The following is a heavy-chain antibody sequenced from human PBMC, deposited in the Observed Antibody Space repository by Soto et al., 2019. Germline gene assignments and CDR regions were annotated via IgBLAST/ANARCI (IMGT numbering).Heavy chain of an antibody. CDR2: VSYDGSDK. CDR1: GFSFIAYA. Sequence: GGSLRLSCAASGFSFIAYAMHWVRQAPGKGLEWVAVVSYDGSDKYYADSVQGRFTISRDNSKNTLYLQMNSLRAEDTAVYYCARGITGYGGYGMNVSCPGTTGTVS. D-gene: IGHD5-12*01. V-gene: IGHV3-30-3*01. J-gene: IGHJ6*02. CDR3: ARGITGYGGYGMNV.